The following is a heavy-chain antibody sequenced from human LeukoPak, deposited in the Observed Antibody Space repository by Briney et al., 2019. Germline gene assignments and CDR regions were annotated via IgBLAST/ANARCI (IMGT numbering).Heavy chain of an antibody. J-gene: IGHJ4*02. CDR2: IYYSGGT. CDR3: ARVYRYYDSSGYLGY. D-gene: IGHD3-22*01. V-gene: IGHV4-59*01. CDR1: GGSINSYY. Sequence: SETLSLTCTVSGGSINSYYWYWIRQPPGKGLEWTGYIYYSGGTNYNPSLKSRVAISIDTSKNQFSLKLSSVTAADTAVYYCARVYRYYDSSGYLGYWGQGTLVTVSS.